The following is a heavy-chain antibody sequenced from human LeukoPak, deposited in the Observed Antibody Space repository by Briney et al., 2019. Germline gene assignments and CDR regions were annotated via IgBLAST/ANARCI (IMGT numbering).Heavy chain of an antibody. V-gene: IGHV4-61*02. Sequence: SETLSLTCIVSGGSFSSDLYYWTWIRQPAGKGLEWIGRIYTNGWTDYNPSLKSRVTISLDTYKNHFSLKLTFVIAADTALYYCARGSGWLASALWGQGILVTVSS. CDR3: ARGSGWLASAL. CDR2: IYTNGWT. J-gene: IGHJ4*02. CDR1: GGSFSSDLYY. D-gene: IGHD6-19*01.